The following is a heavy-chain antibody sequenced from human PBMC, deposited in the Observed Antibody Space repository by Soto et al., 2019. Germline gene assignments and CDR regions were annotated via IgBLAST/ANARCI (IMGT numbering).Heavy chain of an antibody. CDR3: ARALASWYLLDFDY. CDR2: INAGNGNT. V-gene: IGHV1-3*01. CDR1: GYIFTSYA. Sequence: ASVKVSCKASGYIFTSYAMHWVRQAPGQRLEWMGWINAGNGNTKYSQKFQGRVTITRDTSASTAYMELSSLRSEDTAVYYCARALASWYLLDFDYWGQGTLVTVSS. J-gene: IGHJ4*02. D-gene: IGHD6-13*01.